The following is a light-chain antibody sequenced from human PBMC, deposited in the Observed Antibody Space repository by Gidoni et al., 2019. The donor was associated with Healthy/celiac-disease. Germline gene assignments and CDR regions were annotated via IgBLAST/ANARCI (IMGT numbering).Light chain of an antibody. CDR3: QQYGSSPMYT. Sequence: EIVLTQSPGTLSLSPGERATLSCRASQSVSSSYLAWYQQKPGQAPRLLIYGASSRATGIPDRFSGSGSGTDFTLTISRLEPEDFEVYYCQQYGSSPMYTFGQXTKLEIK. CDR2: GAS. CDR1: QSVSSSY. V-gene: IGKV3-20*01. J-gene: IGKJ2*01.